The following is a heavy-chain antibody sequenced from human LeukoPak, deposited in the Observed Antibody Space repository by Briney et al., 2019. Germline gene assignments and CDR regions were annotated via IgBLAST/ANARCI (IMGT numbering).Heavy chain of an antibody. CDR1: GGSFSGYY. CDR2: INHSGST. Sequence: SETLSLTCAVYGGSFSGYYWSWIRQPPGKGLEWIGEINHSGSTNYNPSLKSRVTISVDTSKNQFSLKLSSVTAADTAVYYCASFGYPYPYYYYYGMDVWGQGTTVTVSS. V-gene: IGHV4-34*01. J-gene: IGHJ6*02. D-gene: IGHD3-16*02. CDR3: ASFGYPYPYYYYYGMDV.